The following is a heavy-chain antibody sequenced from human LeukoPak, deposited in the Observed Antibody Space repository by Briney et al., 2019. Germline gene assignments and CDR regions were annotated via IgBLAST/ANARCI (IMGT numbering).Heavy chain of an antibody. CDR3: AKGSLPAYSSSWSPPEA. CDR2: ISWNSGHI. Sequence: PGRSLRLSCAASGFTFDDYAMHWLRQAPGKGLEWVSGISWNSGHIGYADSVKGRFTISRDHANNSLALQLTSLRAEYHVFYCCAKGSLPAYSSSWSPPEAWGQGTLVTVSS. J-gene: IGHJ5*02. CDR1: GFTFDDYA. D-gene: IGHD6-13*01. V-gene: IGHV3-9*01.